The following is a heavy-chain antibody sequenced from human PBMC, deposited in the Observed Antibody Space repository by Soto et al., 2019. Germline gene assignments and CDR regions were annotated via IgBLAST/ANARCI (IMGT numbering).Heavy chain of an antibody. Sequence: QVQLVQSGAEVKKPGASVKVSCKASGYTFTSYAISWVRQAPGQGLEWMGWISAYNGNTNYAQKLQGRVTMTTDTSTTSAYLERRSMRSDDAAVCDCARSGPAAGYWGQGTLVTVSS. V-gene: IGHV1-18*01. CDR2: ISAYNGNT. CDR1: GYTFTSYA. CDR3: ARSGPAAGY. D-gene: IGHD3-10*01. J-gene: IGHJ4*02.